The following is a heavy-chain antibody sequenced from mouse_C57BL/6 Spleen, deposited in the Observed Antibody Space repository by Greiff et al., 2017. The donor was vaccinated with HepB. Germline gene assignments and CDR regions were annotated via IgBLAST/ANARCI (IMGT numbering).Heavy chain of an antibody. CDR3: ARKGEGIYYDYDEGYYAMDY. V-gene: IGHV1-80*01. Sequence: QVQLQQSGAELVKPGASVKISCKASGYAFSSYWMNWVKQRPGKGLEWIGQIYPGDGDTNYNGKFKGKATLTADKSSSTAYMQLSSLTSEDSAVYFCARKGEGIYYDYDEGYYAMDYWGQGTSVTVSS. CDR1: GYAFSSYW. J-gene: IGHJ4*01. CDR2: IYPGDGDT. D-gene: IGHD2-4*01.